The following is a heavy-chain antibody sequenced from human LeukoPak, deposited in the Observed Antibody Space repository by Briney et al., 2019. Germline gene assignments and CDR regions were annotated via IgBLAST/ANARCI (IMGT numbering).Heavy chain of an antibody. CDR2: ITTSDGNT. D-gene: IGHD3-3*01. CDR3: AREVLSDPAITIFGVVKGGFDP. J-gene: IGHJ5*02. CDR1: GFTFSSYT. V-gene: IGHV3-23*01. Sequence: QPGGSLRLSCAASGFTFSSYTMSWVRQAPGKGLEWVSTITTSDGNTYYADSVKGRFTISRDNSKNTLYLQMNSLRAEDTAVYYCAREVLSDPAITIFGVVKGGFDPWGQGTLVTVSS.